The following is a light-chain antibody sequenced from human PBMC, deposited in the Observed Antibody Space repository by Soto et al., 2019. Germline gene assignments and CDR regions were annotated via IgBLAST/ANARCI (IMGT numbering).Light chain of an antibody. CDR2: GAS. CDR1: QSISSDF. CDR3: QQFDHSPST. J-gene: IGKJ2*01. V-gene: IGKV3-20*01. Sequence: EIVLTQSPGTLSLSPGERATLSCRPSQSISSDFLAWYQQKPGQAPRLLIHGASSRATGIPDRFSGSGSGTDFTLTITRLDPDDLAVYYCQQFDHSPSTFGQGTRVDI.